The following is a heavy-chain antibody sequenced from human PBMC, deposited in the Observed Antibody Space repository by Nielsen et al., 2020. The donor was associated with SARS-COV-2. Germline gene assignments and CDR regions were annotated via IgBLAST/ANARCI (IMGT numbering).Heavy chain of an antibody. V-gene: IGHV3-49*04. D-gene: IGHD3-10*01. CDR3: TRVYYYGSGSLDY. J-gene: IGHJ4*02. CDR2: IRTKAHGGTT. CDR1: GFTFGDYA. Sequence: GEFLKISCTASGFTFGDYAVMWVRQAPGKGLEWVGFIRTKAHGGTTEYAASVKGRFTISRDDSKSIAYLQMNSLKTEDTAVYYRTRVYYYGSGSLDYWGQGTLVTVSS.